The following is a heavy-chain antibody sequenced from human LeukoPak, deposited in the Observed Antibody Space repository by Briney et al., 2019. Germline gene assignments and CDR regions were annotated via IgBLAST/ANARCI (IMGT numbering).Heavy chain of an antibody. CDR2: TYPGDSDT. CDR3: ARVDTVTSGGGH. CDR1: GYTFTIYW. D-gene: IGHD4-17*01. J-gene: IGHJ4*02. V-gene: IGHV5-51*01. Sequence: GEPLNLPSKSSGYTFTIYWIGWAPPMPGKGLEWMGITYPGDSDTRYSPSLQGQVTISSDKSISTAFLQWSSLKASATAMYFCARVDTVTSGGGHWGQGTLVTVSS.